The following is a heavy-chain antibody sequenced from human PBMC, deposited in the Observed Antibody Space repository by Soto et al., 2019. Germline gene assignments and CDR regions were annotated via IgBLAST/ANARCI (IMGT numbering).Heavy chain of an antibody. D-gene: IGHD6-19*01. CDR3: ARKIAVSGHDAFDV. Sequence: SETLSLTCAVSGYSISSSHWWVWIRQPPGKGLEWIGYIYYSGTTYYNPSLMSRVTMSLDTSKNRLSLRLSSVTAVDTAVYYCARKIAVSGHDAFDVWGQGRMVTVSS. V-gene: IGHV4-28*01. J-gene: IGHJ3*01. CDR2: IYYSGTT. CDR1: GYSISSSHW.